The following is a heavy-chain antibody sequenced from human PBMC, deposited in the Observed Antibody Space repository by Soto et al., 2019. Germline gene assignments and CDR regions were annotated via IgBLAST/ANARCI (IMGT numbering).Heavy chain of an antibody. J-gene: IGHJ6*02. CDR3: ARFVRSCSATTCSTRADV. D-gene: IGHD2-2*01. CDR1: GGFVNSDTHS. CDR2: IYSGGST. V-gene: IGHV4-61*01. Sequence: SETLSLTCTVSGGFVNSDTHSWSWIRQTPGKRLEWIGFIYSGGSTKNPSLRSRVTMSVDTSKNQFSLKLRSVIVADTAVYHCARFVRSCSATTCSTRADVWGQGVTVTVSS.